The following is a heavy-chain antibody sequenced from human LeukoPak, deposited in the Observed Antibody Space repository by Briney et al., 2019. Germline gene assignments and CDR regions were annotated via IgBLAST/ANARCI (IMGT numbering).Heavy chain of an antibody. CDR1: GGSLRRYY. D-gene: IGHD2-21*02. CDR2: IYDSWTT. CDR3: AIGLGVVTATLDH. J-gene: IGHJ4*02. Sequence: PETLSLTCPVSGGSLRRYYWSWVRQLPGKGRGWVGYIYDSWTTKYNISLQSRVTISLDTSKNQFPLKLTSVTAADTAVYYCAIGLGVVTATLDHWGQGSLVSVSS. V-gene: IGHV4-59*12.